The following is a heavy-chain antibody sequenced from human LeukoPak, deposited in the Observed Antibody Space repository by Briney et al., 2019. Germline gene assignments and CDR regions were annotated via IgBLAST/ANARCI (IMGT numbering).Heavy chain of an antibody. Sequence: GASVKVSCKASGYTFTSYYMRWVRQAPGQGLEWMGIINPSGGSTSYAQKFQGRVTMTRDTSTSTVYMELSSLRSEDTAVYYCARECGYDYVWGSYRYPLDYWGQGTLVTVSS. CDR3: ARECGYDYVWGSYRYPLDY. CDR2: INPSGGST. CDR1: GYTFTSYY. J-gene: IGHJ4*02. V-gene: IGHV1-46*01. D-gene: IGHD3-16*02.